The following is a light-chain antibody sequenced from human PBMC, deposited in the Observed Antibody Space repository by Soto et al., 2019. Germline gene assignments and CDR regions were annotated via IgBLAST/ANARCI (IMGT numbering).Light chain of an antibody. CDR1: QSISTW. CDR2: KAS. CDR3: QQYNTYPPP. Sequence: DIQMTQSPSTLSASVGDRVTITCRASQSISTWLAWYQQKPGKAPKLLIYKASSLEGGVPSRFGGSGSGTLFNITISSLHPDDFATYYCQQYNTYPPPFGGGTKVDIK. V-gene: IGKV1-5*03. J-gene: IGKJ4*01.